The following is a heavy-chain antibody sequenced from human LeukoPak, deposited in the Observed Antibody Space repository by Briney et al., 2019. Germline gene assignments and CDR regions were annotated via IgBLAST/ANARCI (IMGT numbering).Heavy chain of an antibody. CDR2: FNPYSGAS. CDR3: AKNGDYGYAMDV. V-gene: IGHV1-2*02. J-gene: IGHJ6*02. CDR1: GYTFTDYY. Sequence: GASVRVSCKASGYTFTDYYMHWVRQAPGQGLEWVGSFNPYSGASKYAQKLQGRVTMTGDTSISTACLQLGRVIGDDTAVYYCAKNGDYGYAMDVWGQGTTVTVSS. D-gene: IGHD4-17*01.